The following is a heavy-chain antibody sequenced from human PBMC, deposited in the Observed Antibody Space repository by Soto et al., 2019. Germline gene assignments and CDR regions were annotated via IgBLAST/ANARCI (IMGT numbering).Heavy chain of an antibody. V-gene: IGHV3-49*04. J-gene: IGHJ4*02. Sequence: GGSLRLSCTASGLTFGDYAMSWVRQAPGTGLEWVGFIRNKAYGGTTEYAASVKGRFTISRDDSKSIAYLQMSSLKTEDTAVYYCTRGYSSSWHFDYWGQGTLVTVSS. D-gene: IGHD6-13*01. CDR2: IRNKAYGGTT. CDR3: TRGYSSSWHFDY. CDR1: GLTFGDYA.